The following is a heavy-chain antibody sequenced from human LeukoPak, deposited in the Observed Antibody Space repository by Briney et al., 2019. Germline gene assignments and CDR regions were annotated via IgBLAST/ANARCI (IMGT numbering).Heavy chain of an antibody. CDR2: ISSSSTI. V-gene: IGHV3-48*01. Sequence: PGGSLRLSCAASGFTFSSYSMNWVRQAPGKGLEWVSYISSSSTIYYADSVKGRFTISRDNAKNSLYLQMNSLKTEDTAVYYCTTTLVPAAPYCFDYWGQGTLVTVSS. D-gene: IGHD2-2*01. CDR3: TTTLVPAAPYCFDY. CDR1: GFTFSSYS. J-gene: IGHJ4*02.